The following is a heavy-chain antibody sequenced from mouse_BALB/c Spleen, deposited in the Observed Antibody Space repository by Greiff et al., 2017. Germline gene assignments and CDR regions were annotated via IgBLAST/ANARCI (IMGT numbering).Heavy chain of an antibody. CDR3: AREHSSGYVFAY. J-gene: IGHJ3*01. Sequence: QVQLQQPGAELVKPGASVKMSCKASGYTFTSYNMHWVKQTPGQGLEWIGAIYPGNGDTSYNQKFKGKATLTADKSSSTAYMQLSSLTSEDSAVYYCAREHSSGYVFAYWGQGTLVTVSA. CDR1: GYTFTSYN. D-gene: IGHD3-1*01. V-gene: IGHV1-12*01. CDR2: IYPGNGDT.